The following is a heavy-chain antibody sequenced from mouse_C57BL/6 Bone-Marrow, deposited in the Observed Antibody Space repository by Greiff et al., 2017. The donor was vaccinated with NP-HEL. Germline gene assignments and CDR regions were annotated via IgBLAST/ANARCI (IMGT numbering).Heavy chain of an antibody. J-gene: IGHJ3*01. D-gene: IGHD2-3*01. CDR1: GYTFTSYG. V-gene: IGHV1-81*01. Sequence: QVQLQQSGAELARPGASVKLSCKASGYTFTSYGISWVKQRTGQGLEWIGEIYPRSGNTYYNEKFKGKATLTADKSSSTAYMELRSLKSEDSAVYFCARDGYYTWFAYWGQGALVTVSA. CDR3: ARDGYYTWFAY. CDR2: IYPRSGNT.